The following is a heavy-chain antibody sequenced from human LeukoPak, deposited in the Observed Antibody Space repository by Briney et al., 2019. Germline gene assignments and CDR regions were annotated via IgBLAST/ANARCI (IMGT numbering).Heavy chain of an antibody. Sequence: ASVKVSCKASGYTFTSYGISWVRQAPGQGLEWMGWISAYNGNTNYAQKLQGRVTMTTDTSTSTAYMELRSLRSDDTAVYYCARVSLILWFGELSDAFDIWGQGTMVTVSS. CDR2: ISAYNGNT. CDR3: ARVSLILWFGELSDAFDI. J-gene: IGHJ3*02. V-gene: IGHV1-18*01. CDR1: GYTFTSYG. D-gene: IGHD3-10*01.